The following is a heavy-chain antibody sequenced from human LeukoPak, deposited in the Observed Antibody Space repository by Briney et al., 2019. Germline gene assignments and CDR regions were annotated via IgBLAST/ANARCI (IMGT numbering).Heavy chain of an antibody. J-gene: IGHJ5*02. Sequence: TSETLSLTCAVYGGSFSGNYWSWIRQPAGKGLEWIGRIYTSGSTNYNPSLKSRVTMSVDTSKNQFSLKLSSVTAADTAVYYCARDRRRSIAAAGRWFDPWGQGTLVTVSS. CDR2: IYTSGST. V-gene: IGHV4-4*07. D-gene: IGHD6-13*01. CDR3: ARDRRRSIAAAGRWFDP. CDR1: GGSFSGNY.